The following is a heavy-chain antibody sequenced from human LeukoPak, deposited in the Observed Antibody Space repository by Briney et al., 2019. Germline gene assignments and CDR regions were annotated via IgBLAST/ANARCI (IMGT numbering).Heavy chain of an antibody. CDR2: ISGSGGST. CDR3: ARGLGSDCCNFDY. D-gene: IGHD2-21*02. Sequence: GGSLRLSCAASGFTFSSYAMSWVRQAPGKGLEWVSAISGSGGSTYYADSVKGRFTISRDNSKNTLYLQMNSLRAEDTAIYYCARGLGSDCCNFDYWGQGTQVTVSS. V-gene: IGHV3-23*01. CDR1: GFTFSSYA. J-gene: IGHJ4*02.